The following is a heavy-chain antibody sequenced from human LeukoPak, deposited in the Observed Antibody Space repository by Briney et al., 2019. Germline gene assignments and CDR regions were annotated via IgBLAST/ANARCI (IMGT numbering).Heavy chain of an antibody. CDR2: MNPNSGNT. CDR3: ARGRITIFGVADNWFDP. Sequence: GASVKVSCKASGYTFTSYDINWVRQATGQGLEWMGLMNPNSGNTGYAQKFQGRVTMTRNTSISTAYMELSSLRSEDTAVYYCARGRITIFGVADNWFDPWGQGTLVTVSS. J-gene: IGHJ5*02. D-gene: IGHD3-3*01. CDR1: GYTFTSYD. V-gene: IGHV1-8*01.